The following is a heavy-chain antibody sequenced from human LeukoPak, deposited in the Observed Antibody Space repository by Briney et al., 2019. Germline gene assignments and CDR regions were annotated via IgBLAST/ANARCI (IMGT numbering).Heavy chain of an antibody. CDR3: ARGRIAARSGRNYYYYGMDV. D-gene: IGHD6-6*01. V-gene: IGHV4-34*01. CDR1: GGSFSGYY. Sequence: SETLSLTCAVYGGSFSGYYWSWIRQPPGKGLEWIGEINHIGSTNYNPSLKSRVTISVDTSKNQFSLKLSSVTAADTAVYYCARGRIAARSGRNYYYYGMDVWGQGTTVTVSS. CDR2: INHIGST. J-gene: IGHJ6*02.